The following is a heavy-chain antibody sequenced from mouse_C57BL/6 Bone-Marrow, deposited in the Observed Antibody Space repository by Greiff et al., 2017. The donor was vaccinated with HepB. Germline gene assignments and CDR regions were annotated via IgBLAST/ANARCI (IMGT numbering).Heavy chain of an antibody. V-gene: IGHV1-15*01. CDR2: IDPETGGT. J-gene: IGHJ3*01. D-gene: IGHD2-4*01. CDR1: GYTFTDYE. Sequence: VQLVESGAELVRPGASVTLSCKASGYTFTDYEMHWVKQTPVHGLEWIGAIDPETGGTAYNQKFKGKAILTADTSSSTAYMELRSLTSEDSAVYYCTVIYYDYDGFAYWGQGTLVTVSA. CDR3: TVIYYDYDGFAY.